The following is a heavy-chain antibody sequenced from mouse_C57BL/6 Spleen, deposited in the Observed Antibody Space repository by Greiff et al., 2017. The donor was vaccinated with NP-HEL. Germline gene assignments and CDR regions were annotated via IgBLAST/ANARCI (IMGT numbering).Heavy chain of an antibody. J-gene: IGHJ4*01. CDR1: GFTFSSYA. CDR3: ANDGYYAMDY. D-gene: IGHD2-3*01. CDR2: ISDGGSYT. V-gene: IGHV5-4*03. Sequence: EVKLMESGGGLVKPGGSLKLSCAASGFTFSSYAMSWVRQTPEKRLEWVATISDGGSYTYYPDNVKGRFTISRDNAKNNLYLQMSDLKSENTAMYYCANDGYYAMDYWGQETSVPVSS.